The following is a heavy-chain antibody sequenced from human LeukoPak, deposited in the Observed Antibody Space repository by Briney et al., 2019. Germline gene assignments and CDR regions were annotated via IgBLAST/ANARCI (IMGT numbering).Heavy chain of an antibody. CDR1: GFTFNSYG. CDR2: IRYDGSNK. J-gene: IGHJ4*02. Sequence: SGGSLRLSCAASGFTFNSYGMHWVRQAPGKGLEWVAFIRYDGSNKYYADSVKGRFTISRDNSKNTLYLQMNSLRAEDTAVYYCAREVDLIVGATAFDYWGQGTLVTVSS. D-gene: IGHD1-26*01. V-gene: IGHV3-30*02. CDR3: AREVDLIVGATAFDY.